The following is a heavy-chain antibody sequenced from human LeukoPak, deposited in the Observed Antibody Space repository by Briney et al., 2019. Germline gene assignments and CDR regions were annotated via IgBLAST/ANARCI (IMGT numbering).Heavy chain of an antibody. CDR2: ISGSGGST. J-gene: IGHJ6*03. CDR3: AKDYAGGWPKRGMDV. CDR1: GFTFSSYW. D-gene: IGHD3-16*01. V-gene: IGHV3-23*01. Sequence: PGGSLRLSCVASGFTFSSYWMSWVRQAPGKGLEWVSAISGSGGSTYYADSVKGRFTISRDNSKNTLYLQMNSLRAEDTAVYYCAKDYAGGWPKRGMDVWGKGATVTVSS.